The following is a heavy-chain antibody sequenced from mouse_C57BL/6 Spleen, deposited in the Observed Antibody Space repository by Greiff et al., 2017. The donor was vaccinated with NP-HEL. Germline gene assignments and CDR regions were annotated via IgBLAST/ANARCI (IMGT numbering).Heavy chain of an antibody. CDR1: GFTFSDYG. CDR2: ISSGSSTI. CDR3: ARRDSAYWYFDV. D-gene: IGHD6-1*01. Sequence: DVKLVESVGGLVKPGGSLKLSCAASGFTFSDYGMHWVRQAPEKGLEWVAYISSGSSTIYYADTVKGRFTISRDNAKNTLFLQMTSLRSEDTAMYYCARRDSAYWYFDVWGTGTTVTVSS. J-gene: IGHJ1*03. V-gene: IGHV5-17*01.